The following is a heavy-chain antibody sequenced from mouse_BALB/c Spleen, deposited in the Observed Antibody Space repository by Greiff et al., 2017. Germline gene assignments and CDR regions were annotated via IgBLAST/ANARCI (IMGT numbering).Heavy chain of an antibody. V-gene: IGHV1-80*01. CDR2: IYPGDGDT. D-gene: IGHD3-1*01. J-gene: IGHJ2*01. Sequence: QVQLQQSGAELVRPGSSVKISCKASGYAFSSYWMNWVKQRPGQGLEWIGQIYPGDGDTNYNGKFKGKATLTADKSSSTAYMQLSSLTSEDSAVYYCTREGRGGYYFDYWGQGTTLTVSS. CDR1: GYAFSSYW. CDR3: TREGRGGYYFDY.